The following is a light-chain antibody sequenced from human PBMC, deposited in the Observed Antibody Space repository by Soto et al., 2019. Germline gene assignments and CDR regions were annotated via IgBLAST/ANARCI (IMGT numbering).Light chain of an antibody. CDR1: QSVSSSY. Sequence: EIVLTQSPGTLSLSPGERATLSCRASQSVSSSYLAWYQQKPGQAPRLLIYGASSRATGIPGRFSGSGSGTDFTLTISRLEPEDIAIYYCQQYDNLPPFFGGGTKVEI. J-gene: IGKJ4*01. V-gene: IGKV3-20*01. CDR2: GAS. CDR3: QQYDNLPPF.